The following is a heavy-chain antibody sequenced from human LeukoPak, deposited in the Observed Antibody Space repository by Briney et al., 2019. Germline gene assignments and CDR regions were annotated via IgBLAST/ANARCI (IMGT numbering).Heavy chain of an antibody. J-gene: IGHJ6*03. CDR1: GGSISSGGYY. CDR2: IYHSGST. CDR3: ASYSSSATHWYYYYYMDV. V-gene: IGHV4-30-2*01. Sequence: SETLSLTCTVSGGSISSGGYYWSWIRQPPGKGLEWIGYIYHSGSTYYNPSLKSRVTISVDRSKNQFSLKLSSVTAADTAVYYCASYSSSATHWYYYYYMDVWGKGTTVTVSS. D-gene: IGHD6-6*01.